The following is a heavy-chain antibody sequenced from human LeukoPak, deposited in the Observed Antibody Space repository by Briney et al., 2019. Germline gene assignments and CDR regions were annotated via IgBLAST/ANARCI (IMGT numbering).Heavy chain of an antibody. CDR3: ARGVSRYFDSGFGY. V-gene: IGHV3-21*01. D-gene: IGHD3-9*01. J-gene: IGHJ4*02. CDR1: GFTFSSYS. Sequence: TGGSLRLSCAASGFTFSSYSMNWVRQAPGKGLEWVSSISSSSSYIYYADSVKGRFTISRDNAKNSLYLQMNSLRAEDTAVYYCARGVSRYFDSGFGYWGQGTLVTVSS. CDR2: ISSSSSYI.